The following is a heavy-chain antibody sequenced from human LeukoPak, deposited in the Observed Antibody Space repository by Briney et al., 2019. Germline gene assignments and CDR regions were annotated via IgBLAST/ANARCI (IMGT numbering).Heavy chain of an antibody. CDR3: ARELVAGGSRRGMDV. CDR2: IYSDSRT. CDR1: GFTVSTNF. J-gene: IGHJ6*02. D-gene: IGHD6-19*01. Sequence: PGGSLRLSCAASGFTVSTNFMSWVRQAPGKGLEWVSVIYSDSRTSYADSVRGRFTISRDNSKNMLHLQMSSLRAEDTAVYYCARELVAGGSRRGMDVWGQGTTVTVSS. V-gene: IGHV3-66*01.